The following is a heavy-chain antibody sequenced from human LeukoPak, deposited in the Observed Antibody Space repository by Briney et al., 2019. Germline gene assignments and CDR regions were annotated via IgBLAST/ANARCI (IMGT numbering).Heavy chain of an antibody. CDR1: GFTFSSYS. Sequence: PGGSLRLSCAASGFTFSSYSMNWVRQAPGKGLEWVSSISSSSSYIYYADSVKGRFTISRDNAKNSLYLQMNSLRAEDTAIYYCASDVPTAGNGAFDIWGQGTMVTVSS. J-gene: IGHJ3*02. D-gene: IGHD6-13*01. CDR2: ISSSSSYI. CDR3: ASDVPTAGNGAFDI. V-gene: IGHV3-21*01.